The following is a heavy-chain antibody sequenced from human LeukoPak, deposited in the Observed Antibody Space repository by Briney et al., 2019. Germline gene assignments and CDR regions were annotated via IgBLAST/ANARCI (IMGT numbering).Heavy chain of an antibody. V-gene: IGHV3-23*01. CDR3: AKRYGGNSGYFDY. CDR2: ISGSGGST. D-gene: IGHD2-21*02. Sequence: GGSLRLSCAASGFTFSRYALSWVRQAPGKGLEWVSAISGSGGSTYYADSVKGRFTISRDNSKNTLYLQMNSLRAEDTAVYYCAKRYGGNSGYFDYWGQGTLVTVSS. J-gene: IGHJ4*02. CDR1: GFTFSRYA.